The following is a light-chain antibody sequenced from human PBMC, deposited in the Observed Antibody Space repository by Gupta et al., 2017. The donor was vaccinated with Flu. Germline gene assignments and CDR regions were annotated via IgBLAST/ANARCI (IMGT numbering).Light chain of an antibody. Sequence: QSVLTQPPSASATPGQRVTISCSGSSSNIGSNYVYWYQQLPGTAPKLLIYRNNQRPSGVPDRFSGSKSGTSASLAISGLRSEDEADYYCAARDDSLSGSGVVFGGGTKLTVL. CDR2: RNN. J-gene: IGLJ2*01. CDR3: AARDDSLSGSGVV. V-gene: IGLV1-47*01. CDR1: SSNIGSNY.